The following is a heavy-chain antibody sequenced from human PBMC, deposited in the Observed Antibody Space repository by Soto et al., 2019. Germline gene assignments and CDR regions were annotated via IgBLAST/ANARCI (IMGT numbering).Heavy chain of an antibody. CDR3: AQRGGRGPFAYFDY. J-gene: IGHJ4*02. V-gene: IGHV1-69*12. CDR2: IIPIFGTA. Sequence: QVQLVQSGAEVKKPGSSVKVSCKASGGTFSSYAISWVRQAPGQGLEWMGGIIPIFGTANYAQKFQGRVTITADESTSTAYMELSSLRSVDTAVYFCAQRGGRGPFAYFDYWGQGTLVTVSS. CDR1: GGTFSSYA. D-gene: IGHD3-10*01.